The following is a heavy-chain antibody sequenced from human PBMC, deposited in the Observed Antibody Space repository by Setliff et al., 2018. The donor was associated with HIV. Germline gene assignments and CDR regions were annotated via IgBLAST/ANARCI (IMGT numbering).Heavy chain of an antibody. CDR3: ARGDPFTDFDS. D-gene: IGHD3-16*01. J-gene: IGHJ4*02. CDR2: MCHGGNNN. V-gene: IGHV4-38-2*01. CDR1: GYSISSDYC. Sequence: PSETLSLTCGVSGYSISSDYCWGWIRQPPGKGLEWIGNMCHGGNNNYYNPSLKSRVTISIDTSKSQISLKLTSVTAADTAVYYCARGDPFTDFDSWGQGTLVTVSS.